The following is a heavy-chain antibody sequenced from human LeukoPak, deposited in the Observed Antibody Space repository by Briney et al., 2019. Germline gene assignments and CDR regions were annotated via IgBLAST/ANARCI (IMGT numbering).Heavy chain of an antibody. D-gene: IGHD1/OR15-1a*01. V-gene: IGHV3-53*01. Sequence: GGSLRLSCAASGFTVSSNFMSWVRQAPGKGLEWVSVIYSGDTTYYADSVKGRFTISRDNSRSTLYLQMNSLRAEDTAVYYCARDGYGNNYMDVWGKGTTVTVSS. CDR3: ARDGYGNNYMDV. CDR2: IYSGDTT. J-gene: IGHJ6*03. CDR1: GFTVSSNF.